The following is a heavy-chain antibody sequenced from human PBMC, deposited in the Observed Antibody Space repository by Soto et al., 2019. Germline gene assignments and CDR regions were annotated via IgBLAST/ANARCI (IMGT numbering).Heavy chain of an antibody. CDR3: ARDSSDTYNGRSYWWFDP. CDR2: IIPILGIA. Sequence: ASVKVSCKASGGTFSSYTISWVRQAPGQGLEWMGRIIPILGIANYAPKFEGRLTLTTDTSTSTMYMELSSLRSDDTAVYYCARDSSDTYNGRSYWWFDPWGQGTLVTVSS. V-gene: IGHV1-69*04. D-gene: IGHD1-26*01. CDR1: GGTFSSYT. J-gene: IGHJ5*02.